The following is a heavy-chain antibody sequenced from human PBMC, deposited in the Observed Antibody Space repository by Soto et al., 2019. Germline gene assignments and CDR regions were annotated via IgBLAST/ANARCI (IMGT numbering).Heavy chain of an antibody. CDR3: ARRYGSAFDI. CDR1: SGSISFYY. J-gene: IGHJ3*02. D-gene: IGHD3-10*01. V-gene: IGHV4-59*01. CDR2: IYYSGST. Sequence: SETLSLTCTVSSGSISFYYWSWIRQPPGKGLEWIGYIYYSGSTNYNPSLKSRVTISVDTSKNQFSLKLSSVTAADTAAYYCARRYGSAFDIWGQGTMVTVSS.